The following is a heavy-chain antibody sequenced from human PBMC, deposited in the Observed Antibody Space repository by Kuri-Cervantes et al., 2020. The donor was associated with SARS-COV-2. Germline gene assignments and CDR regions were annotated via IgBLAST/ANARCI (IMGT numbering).Heavy chain of an antibody. CDR3: ARDLSWAAAGSLDY. V-gene: IGHV3-30-3*01. J-gene: IGHJ4*02. Sequence: GESLKISCAASGFTFSGYAMHWVRQAPGKGLEWVAVISYDGSNKYYADSVKGRFTISRDNSKNTLYLQMNSLRAEDTAVYYCARDLSWAAAGSLDYWGQGTLVTVSS. CDR1: GFTFSGYA. CDR2: ISYDGSNK. D-gene: IGHD6-13*01.